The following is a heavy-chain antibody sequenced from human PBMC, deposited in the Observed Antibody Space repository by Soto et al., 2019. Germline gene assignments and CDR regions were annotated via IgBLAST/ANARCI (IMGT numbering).Heavy chain of an antibody. J-gene: IGHJ3*02. CDR3: ARGNGLLSACDI. Sequence: QVHLVESGGGVVQPGRSLRLSCAASGFTFSSFAVYWVRQAPGKGLEWVAVISDDGSNKYYADSVRGRFTISRDNSKSTLYLQMNSLRAEDTAVYYCARGNGLLSACDIWGQGTMVTVS. CDR1: GFTFSSFA. V-gene: IGHV3-30-3*01. D-gene: IGHD3-9*01. CDR2: ISDDGSNK.